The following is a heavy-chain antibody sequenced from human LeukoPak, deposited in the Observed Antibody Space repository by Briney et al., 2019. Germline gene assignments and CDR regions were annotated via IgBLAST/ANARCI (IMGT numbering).Heavy chain of an antibody. CDR1: GYTFTGYY. V-gene: IGHV1-2*02. CDR3: AREVGGQLLLKFDP. CDR2: INPNSGGT. Sequence: ASVKVSCKASGYTFTGYYMHWVRQAPGQGLEWMGWINPNSGGTNYAQKFQGRVTMTRDTSISTAYMELSRLRSDDTAVYYCAREVGGQLLLKFDPWGQGTLVTVSS. J-gene: IGHJ5*02. D-gene: IGHD2-15*01.